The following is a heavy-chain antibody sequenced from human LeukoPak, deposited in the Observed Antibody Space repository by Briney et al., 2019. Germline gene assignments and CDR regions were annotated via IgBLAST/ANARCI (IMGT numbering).Heavy chain of an antibody. CDR1: GGSISSGDYY. Sequence: SETLSLTCTVSGGSISSGDYYWSWIRQPPGKGLEWIGYIYYSGSTYYNPSLKSRVTISVDTSKNQFSLKLSSVTAADTAVYYCARTRDGYNYYFDYWGQGTLVTVSS. D-gene: IGHD5-24*01. J-gene: IGHJ4*02. CDR2: IYYSGST. CDR3: ARTRDGYNYYFDY. V-gene: IGHV4-30-4*01.